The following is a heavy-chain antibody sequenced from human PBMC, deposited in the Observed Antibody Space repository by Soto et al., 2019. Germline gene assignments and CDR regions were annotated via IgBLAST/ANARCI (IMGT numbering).Heavy chain of an antibody. CDR1: GGTVSSIRAA. CDR3: ARDESQDSGSVPRLGDYYGMDV. J-gene: IGHJ6*02. D-gene: IGHD1-26*01. V-gene: IGHV6-1*01. CDR2: TYYTSTWYN. Sequence: SQHLTRTSASTGGTVSSIRAAWHWIIQSPSRGLEWLHSTYYTSTWYNDYAVSVKSRITINPDTSKNQFSLQLNSVTPEDTAVYSCARDESQDSGSVPRLGDYYGMDVVGQET.